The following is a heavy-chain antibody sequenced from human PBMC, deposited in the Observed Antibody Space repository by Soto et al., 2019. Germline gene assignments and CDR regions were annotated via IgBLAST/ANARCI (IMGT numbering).Heavy chain of an antibody. V-gene: IGHV1-69*01. J-gene: IGHJ6*02. CDR3: ARWGQLVQGYYYSYGMDV. CDR2: IIPIFGTA. CDR1: GGTFSSYA. D-gene: IGHD6-6*01. Sequence: QVQLVQSGAEVKKPGSSVKVSCKASGGTFSSYAISWVRQAPGQGLEWMGGIIPIFGTANYAQKFQGRVTITADESTSTAYRELSSLRSEDTAVYYCARWGQLVQGYYYSYGMDVWGQGTTVTVSS.